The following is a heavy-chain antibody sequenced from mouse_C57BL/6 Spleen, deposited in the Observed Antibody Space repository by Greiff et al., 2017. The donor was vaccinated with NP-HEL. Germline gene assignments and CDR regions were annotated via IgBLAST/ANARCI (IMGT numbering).Heavy chain of an antibody. CDR1: GFNIKDYY. J-gene: IGHJ2*01. CDR2: IDPEDGDT. CDR3: TTPITTVVAHFDY. V-gene: IGHV14-1*01. D-gene: IGHD1-1*01. Sequence: VQLKQSGAELVRPGASVKLSCTASGFNIKDYYMHWVKQRPEQGLEWIGRIDPEDGDTEYAPKFQGKATMTADTSSNTAYLQLSSLTSEDTAVYYCTTPITTVVAHFDYWGQGTTLTVSS.